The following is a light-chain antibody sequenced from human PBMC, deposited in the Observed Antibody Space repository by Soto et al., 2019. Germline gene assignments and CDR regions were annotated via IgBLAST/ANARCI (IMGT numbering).Light chain of an antibody. CDR1: QRGTNNY. Sequence: EIVLTQSPGTLSLSPGERATLSCRASQRGTNNYLPGYQQKPDQAPRLLIYVASSRATGIPDRFSGSGSGTDFTLTISRLEPEDLAMYYCQQYGTSPWTFGHGTKVEIK. J-gene: IGKJ1*01. CDR3: QQYGTSPWT. CDR2: VAS. V-gene: IGKV3-20*01.